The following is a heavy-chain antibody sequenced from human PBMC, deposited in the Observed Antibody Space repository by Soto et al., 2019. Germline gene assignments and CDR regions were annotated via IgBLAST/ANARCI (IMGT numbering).Heavy chain of an antibody. CDR1: GGSISSGGYS. CDR3: ASSRTTMPWFDP. D-gene: IGHD3-10*01. CDR2: IYHSGST. Sequence: SETLSLTCAVSGGSISSGGYSWSWIRQPPGKGLEWIGYIYHSGSTYYNPSLKSRVTISVDRSKNQFSLKLSSVTAADTAVYYCASSRTTMPWFDPWGQGTLVTVSS. J-gene: IGHJ5*02. V-gene: IGHV4-30-2*01.